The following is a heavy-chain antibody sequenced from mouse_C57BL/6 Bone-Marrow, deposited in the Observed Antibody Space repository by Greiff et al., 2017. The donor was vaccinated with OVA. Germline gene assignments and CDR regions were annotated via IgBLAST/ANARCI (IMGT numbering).Heavy chain of an antibody. CDR1: GFTFSDYY. CDR3: ARQLLGY. D-gene: IGHD4-1*01. J-gene: IGHJ2*01. Sequence: EVQVVESGGGLVQPGGSLKLSCAASGFTFSDYYMYWVRQTPEKRLEWVAYISNGGGSTYYPDTVKGRFTISRDNAKNTLYLQMSRLKSEDTAMYYCARQLLGYWGQGTTLTVSS. CDR2: ISNGGGST. V-gene: IGHV5-12*01.